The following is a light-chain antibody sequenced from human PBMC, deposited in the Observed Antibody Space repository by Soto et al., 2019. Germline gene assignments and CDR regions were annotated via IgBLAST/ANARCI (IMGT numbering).Light chain of an antibody. Sequence: NFMLTQPHSVSESPGKTVTISCTRSSGSIASNYVQWYQQRPGGAPTTVIYEDNQRPSGVPDRFSGSTDGSSNSASLTISGLQTEDEADYYCQSYDYSTVVFGGGTKVTVL. V-gene: IGLV6-57*04. CDR2: EDN. CDR3: QSYDYSTVV. J-gene: IGLJ2*01. CDR1: SGSIASNY.